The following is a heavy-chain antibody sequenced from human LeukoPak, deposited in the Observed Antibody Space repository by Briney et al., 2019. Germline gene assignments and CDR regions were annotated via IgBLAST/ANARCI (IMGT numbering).Heavy chain of an antibody. CDR1: GSTFSSYS. D-gene: IGHD3-10*01. Sequence: GGSLRLSCAASGSTFSSYSMNWVRQAPGKGLEWVSYISSSSSTIYYADSVKGRFTISRDNAKNSLYLQMNSLRAEDTAVYYCVRDPDHLRGVHFDYWGQGILVTVSS. J-gene: IGHJ4*02. V-gene: IGHV3-48*01. CDR3: VRDPDHLRGVHFDY. CDR2: ISSSSSTI.